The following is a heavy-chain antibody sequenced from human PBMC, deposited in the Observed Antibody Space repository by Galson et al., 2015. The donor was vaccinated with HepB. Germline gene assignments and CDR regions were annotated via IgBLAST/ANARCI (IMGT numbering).Heavy chain of an antibody. J-gene: IGHJ2*01. V-gene: IGHV3-15*05. Sequence: SLRLSCAASGFPFNNAWMTWVRQAPGMGLEWVGRIKSKTDGETIDYAAPVKGRFTISRDDSKNRLYLQMNSLKPEDTAVYYCTTDVYYTTYWYFDLWGRGALVTVSS. CDR2: IKSKTDGETI. CDR1: GFPFNNAW. D-gene: IGHD2-2*02. CDR3: TTDVYYTTYWYFDL.